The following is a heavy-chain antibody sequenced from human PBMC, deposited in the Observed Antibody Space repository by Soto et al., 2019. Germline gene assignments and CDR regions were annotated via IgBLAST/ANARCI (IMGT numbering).Heavy chain of an antibody. CDR2: IIPIFGTA. Sequence: SVKVSCKASGGTFSSYAISWVRQAPGQGLEWMGGIIPIFGTANYAQKFQGRVTITADESTSTAYMELRSLRSDDTAVYYCARPLLGRAFDIWGKGTMVTVSS. CDR3: ARPLLGRAFDI. V-gene: IGHV1-69*13. D-gene: IGHD7-27*01. CDR1: GGTFSSYA. J-gene: IGHJ3*02.